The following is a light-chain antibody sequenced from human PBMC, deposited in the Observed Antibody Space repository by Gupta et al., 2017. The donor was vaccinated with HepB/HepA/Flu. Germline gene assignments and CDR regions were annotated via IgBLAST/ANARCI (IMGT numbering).Light chain of an antibody. CDR3: QQYNNWPLT. V-gene: IGKV3-15*01. CDR1: QSVSTY. J-gene: IGKJ4*01. CDR2: AAS. Sequence: EIVMTQSPATLSVSPGERATLTCQASQSVSTYLAWYQQKPGQAPKLLIYAASNMDADIPARFSGSGSGTEFTLTISSLQSEDIVIYYCQQYNNWPLTFGGGTTVEIK.